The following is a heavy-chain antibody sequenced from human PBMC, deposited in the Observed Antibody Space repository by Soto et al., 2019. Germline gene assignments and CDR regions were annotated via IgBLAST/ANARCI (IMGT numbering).Heavy chain of an antibody. CDR3: ARGMGTSPDFDY. J-gene: IGHJ4*02. Sequence: QVQLVQSGAEVKRPGASVKVPCKASGYTFSSYAISWVRQAPGQGLEWMGWISGYNVNTNYAQKFQGRVSMTTDTSTSTVYMELRSLRSDDTAVYYCARGMGTSPDFDYWGQGTLVTVSS. CDR1: GYTFSSYA. CDR2: ISGYNVNT. D-gene: IGHD2-2*01. V-gene: IGHV1-18*01.